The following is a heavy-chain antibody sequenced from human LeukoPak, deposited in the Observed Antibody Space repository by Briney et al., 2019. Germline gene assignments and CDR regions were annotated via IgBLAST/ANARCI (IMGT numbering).Heavy chain of an antibody. Sequence: GASVKVSCTASGGTFSSYAISWVRQAPGQGLEWMGGIIPIFGTANYAQKFQGRVTITADESTSTAYMELSSLRSEDTAVYFCARSTRVIPEDYWGQGTLVTVSS. D-gene: IGHD2-21*01. CDR1: GGTFSSYA. V-gene: IGHV1-69*01. CDR2: IIPIFGTA. J-gene: IGHJ4*02. CDR3: ARSTRVIPEDY.